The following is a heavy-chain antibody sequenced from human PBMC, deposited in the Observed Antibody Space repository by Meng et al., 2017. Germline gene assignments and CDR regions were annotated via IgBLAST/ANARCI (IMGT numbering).Heavy chain of an antibody. CDR3: ARGYSGYDYSWLWDY. J-gene: IGHJ4*02. CDR1: GGSISSSSYY. Sequence: SETLSLTCTVSGGSISSSSYYWGWIRQPPGKGLEWIGSIYYSGSTYYNPSLKSRVTISVDTSKNQFSLKLSSVTAADTAVYYCARGYSGYDYSWLWDYWGQGTLVTVSS. D-gene: IGHD5-12*01. V-gene: IGHV4-39*07. CDR2: IYYSGST.